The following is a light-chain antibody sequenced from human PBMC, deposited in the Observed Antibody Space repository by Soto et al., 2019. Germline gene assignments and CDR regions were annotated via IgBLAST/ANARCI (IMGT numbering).Light chain of an antibody. CDR1: SSDVGGYNY. CDR2: EVS. CDR3: SSYAGSNVL. V-gene: IGLV2-8*01. J-gene: IGLJ2*01. Sequence: QSDLTQPPSASGSPGQSVTISCTGTSSDVGGYNYVSWYQQHPGKAPKLMIYEVSKRPSGVPARFSGSKSGNTASLTVSGLQAEDEADYYCSSYAGSNVLFGGGTKLTVL.